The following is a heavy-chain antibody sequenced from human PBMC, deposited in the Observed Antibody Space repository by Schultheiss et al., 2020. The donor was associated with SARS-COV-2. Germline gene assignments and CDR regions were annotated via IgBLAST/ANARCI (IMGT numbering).Heavy chain of an antibody. V-gene: IGHV4-39*07. J-gene: IGHJ6*02. CDR2: IYYSGST. Sequence: SGPTLVKPTQTLSLTCTVSGGSISSYYWGWIRQPPGKGLEWIGSIYYSGSTYYSPSLKSRVTISGDTSKNQFSLKLSSVTAADTAVYYCARDYDFWSGTYGMDVWGQGTTVTVSS. CDR3: ARDYDFWSGTYGMDV. CDR1: GGSISSYY. D-gene: IGHD3-3*01.